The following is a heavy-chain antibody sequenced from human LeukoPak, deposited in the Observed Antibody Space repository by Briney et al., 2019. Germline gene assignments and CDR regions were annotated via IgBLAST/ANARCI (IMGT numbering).Heavy chain of an antibody. J-gene: IGHJ4*02. D-gene: IGHD6-13*01. CDR3: ARSLFSSSQHFDY. CDR1: GFTFSNYG. CDR2: ISYDGSNK. Sequence: GGSLRLSCAASGFTFSNYGMHWARQAPGRGLEWVAVISYDGSNKYYADSVKGRFTISRDDSKNTLYVQMNSPRADDTAVYYCARSLFSSSQHFDYWGQGTLVTVSS. V-gene: IGHV3-30*03.